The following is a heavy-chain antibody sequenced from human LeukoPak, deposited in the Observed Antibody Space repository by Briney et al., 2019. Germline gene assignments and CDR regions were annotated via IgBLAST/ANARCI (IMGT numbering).Heavy chain of an antibody. J-gene: IGHJ5*02. CDR2: INHSGST. Sequence: SETLSLTCAVYGGSFSGYCWSWIRQPPGKGLEWIGEINHSGSTNYNPSLKSRVTILVDTSKNQFSLKLSSVTAADTAVYYCARINVEYCSSTSCLNWFDPWGQGTLVTVSS. CDR3: ARINVEYCSSTSCLNWFDP. CDR1: GGSFSGYC. V-gene: IGHV4-34*01. D-gene: IGHD2-2*01.